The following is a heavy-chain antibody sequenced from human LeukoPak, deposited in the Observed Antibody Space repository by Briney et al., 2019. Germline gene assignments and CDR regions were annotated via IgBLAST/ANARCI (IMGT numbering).Heavy chain of an antibody. CDR2: ISSSSSYI. D-gene: IGHD1-26*01. Sequence: GGSLRLSCAASGFTFSSYSMNWVRQAPGKGLEWVSSISSSSSYIYYADSVKGRFTISRDNAKNSLYLQMNSLRAEDTAVYYCARDKGGIVGAHHFDYWGQGNLVTVSS. CDR1: GFTFSSYS. J-gene: IGHJ4*02. CDR3: ARDKGGIVGAHHFDY. V-gene: IGHV3-21*01.